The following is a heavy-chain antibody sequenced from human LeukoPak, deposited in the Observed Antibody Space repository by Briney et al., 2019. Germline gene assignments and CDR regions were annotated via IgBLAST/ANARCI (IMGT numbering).Heavy chain of an antibody. D-gene: IGHD3-22*01. CDR2: TAGSGISK. CDR3: ARLPTFYYDSSGYHYDY. CDR1: GFTFNNYA. J-gene: IGHJ4*02. Sequence: PGGSLRLSCVASGFTFNNYAMSWVRQAPGRGLEWASSTAGSGISKDYADSVKGRFTISKDKSENTLYLQMDNLRAEDTGVYFCARLPTFYYDSSGYHYDYWGQGTLVTVSS. V-gene: IGHV3-23*01.